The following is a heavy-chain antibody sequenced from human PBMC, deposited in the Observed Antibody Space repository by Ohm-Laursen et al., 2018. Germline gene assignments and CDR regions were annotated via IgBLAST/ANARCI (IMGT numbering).Heavy chain of an antibody. V-gene: IGHV4-34*10. Sequence: SETLSLTCVVNGESSSGYFWNWIRQPPGKGLEWIGEINQSGSTKYNPSLKRRVTLSADSSNSQFSLRLTSVTAADTAVYYCARYAGGAFDVWGQGTMVTISS. CDR3: ARYAGGAFDV. CDR2: INQSGST. CDR1: GESSSGYF. J-gene: IGHJ3*01. D-gene: IGHD3-10*01.